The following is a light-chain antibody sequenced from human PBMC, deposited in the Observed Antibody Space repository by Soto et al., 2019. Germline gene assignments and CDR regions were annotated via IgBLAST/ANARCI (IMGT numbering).Light chain of an antibody. J-gene: IGLJ2*01. CDR1: SSYIGSNNY. CDR2: DVS. CDR3: SSHRSSSTLVV. V-gene: IGLV2-14*03. Sequence: QSALTQPASVSGSPGQSISISCTGSSSYIGSNNYVPWYQQHPGKAPKLMIYDVSDRPSGVSNRFSGSQSGNTASLTISGLQAEDEADYYCSSHRSSSTLVVFGGGTKLTVL.